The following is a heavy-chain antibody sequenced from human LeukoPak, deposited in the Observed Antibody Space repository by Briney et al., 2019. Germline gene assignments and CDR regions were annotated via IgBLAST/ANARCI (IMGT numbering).Heavy chain of an antibody. J-gene: IGHJ5*02. CDR2: ISGSGRST. CDR3: AKDGYSSSWYNWFDP. CDR1: GFTFSSSA. V-gene: IGHV3-23*01. D-gene: IGHD6-13*01. Sequence: GGSLRLSCAASGFTFSSSAMSWVRQAPGKGLEWVSAISGSGRSTYYADSVKGRFTISRDNSKNTLCLQMNSLRAEDTAVYHCAKDGYSSSWYNWFDPWGQGTLVTVSS.